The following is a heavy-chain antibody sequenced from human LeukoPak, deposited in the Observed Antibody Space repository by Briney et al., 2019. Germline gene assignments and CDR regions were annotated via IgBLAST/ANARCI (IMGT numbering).Heavy chain of an antibody. J-gene: IGHJ4*02. V-gene: IGHV3-33*01. D-gene: IGHD2-2*01. CDR3: AREGSSSSTTYYFDY. CDR2: IWYDGSNR. Sequence: GGSLRLSCAASGFTFSSYGMHWVRQAPGKGLEWVAVIWYDGSNRYYADSVKGRFTISRDSSKNTLYLQMNSLRAEDTAVYYCAREGSSSSTTYYFDYWGQGTLVTVSS. CDR1: GFTFSSYG.